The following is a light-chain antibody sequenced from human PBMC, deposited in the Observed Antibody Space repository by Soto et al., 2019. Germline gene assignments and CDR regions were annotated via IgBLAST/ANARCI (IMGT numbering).Light chain of an antibody. CDR3: SSYTISSTLVA. Sequence: QSVLTQPASVSGSPGQSITISCSGTSSDIGGYNYVSWYQHHPGKAPKLIIYDVTRRPSGVSNRFSGSKSGNTASLTISGLQADDEADYHCSSYTISSTLVAFGGGTKLTVL. V-gene: IGLV2-14*03. CDR2: DVT. J-gene: IGLJ2*01. CDR1: SSDIGGYNY.